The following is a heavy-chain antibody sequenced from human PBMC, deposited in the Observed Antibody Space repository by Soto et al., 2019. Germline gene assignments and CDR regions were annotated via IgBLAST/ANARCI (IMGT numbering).Heavy chain of an antibody. D-gene: IGHD2-21*01. CDR2: VSAAGYTT. CDR3: AKEGSIWKFAFDI. Sequence: SLRLSCAASGFPFSSFGMHWVRQAPGKGLEWVAVVSAAGYTTYYSDSVKGRFNISRDNSRNTLNLQMNSLRREETGLYYCAKEGSIWKFAFDICGRLTMVPVSS. J-gene: IGHJ3*02. V-gene: IGHV3-30*18. CDR1: GFPFSSFG.